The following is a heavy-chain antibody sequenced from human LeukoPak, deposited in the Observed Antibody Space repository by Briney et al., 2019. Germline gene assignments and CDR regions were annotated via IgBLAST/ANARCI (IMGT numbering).Heavy chain of an antibody. Sequence: PGGSLRLSCAASGFTFSSYGMHWVRQAPGKGLEWVAVISYDGSNKYYADSVKGRFTISRDNSKNTLYLQMNSLRAEDTAVYYCAKDGIAAAGWPNNWFDPWGQGTPVTVSS. CDR1: GFTFSSYG. D-gene: IGHD6-13*01. CDR2: ISYDGSNK. J-gene: IGHJ5*02. CDR3: AKDGIAAAGWPNNWFDP. V-gene: IGHV3-30*18.